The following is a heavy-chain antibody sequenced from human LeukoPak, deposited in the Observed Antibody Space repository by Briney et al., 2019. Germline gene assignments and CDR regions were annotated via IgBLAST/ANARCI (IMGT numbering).Heavy chain of an antibody. Sequence: SETLSLTCTVSGGSISSSSYYWGWIRQPPGKGLEWIGSIYYSGSPYYNPSLKSRVTMSVDTSKNQFSLKLSSVTAADTAVYYCAREATSNYDISNWFDPWGQGTLVTVSS. D-gene: IGHD3-9*01. CDR1: GGSISSSSYY. CDR3: AREATSNYDISNWFDP. V-gene: IGHV4-39*07. CDR2: IYYSGSP. J-gene: IGHJ5*02.